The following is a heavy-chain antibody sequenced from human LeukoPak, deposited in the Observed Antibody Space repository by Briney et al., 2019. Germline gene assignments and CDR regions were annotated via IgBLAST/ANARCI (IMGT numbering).Heavy chain of an antibody. CDR3: ARGGFDI. D-gene: IGHD3-10*01. CDR2: ISSTSKYI. Sequence: PGGSLRLSCVASGFAFSDDSMSWVRQPPGKGLEWVSSISSTSKYIYYADSVKGRFTISRDNAKNSLFLQMNSLRAEDTAVYYCARGGFDIWGQGTMVTVSS. J-gene: IGHJ3*02. CDR1: GFAFSDDS. V-gene: IGHV3-21*01.